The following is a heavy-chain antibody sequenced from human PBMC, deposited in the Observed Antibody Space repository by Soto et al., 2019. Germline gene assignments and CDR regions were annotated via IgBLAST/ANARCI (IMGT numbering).Heavy chain of an antibody. D-gene: IGHD5-18*01. CDR3: ARGRGYSYGPYYFDY. Sequence: SETLSLTCTVSCGSIISYYWSWIRQPPGKGLEWIGYIYYSGSTNYNPSLKSRVTISVDTSKNQFSLKLSSVTAADTALYYCARGRGYSYGPYYFDYWGQGTLVTVSS. J-gene: IGHJ4*02. CDR1: CGSIISYY. V-gene: IGHV4-59*12. CDR2: IYYSGST.